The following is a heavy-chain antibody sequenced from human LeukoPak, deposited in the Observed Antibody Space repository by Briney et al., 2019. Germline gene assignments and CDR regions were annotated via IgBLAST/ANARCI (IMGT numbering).Heavy chain of an antibody. J-gene: IGHJ4*02. CDR3: AGYTNNWYLGGY. Sequence: ASVKVSCKASGYTFTGNYMHWVRQTPGQGLEWMGWINPNSGGTNYAQKFQGRVTMTRDTSINTAYMELDRLTSDDTALYYCAGYTNNWYLGGYWGQGTLVAVSS. CDR1: GYTFTGNY. CDR2: INPNSGGT. D-gene: IGHD6-13*01. V-gene: IGHV1-2*02.